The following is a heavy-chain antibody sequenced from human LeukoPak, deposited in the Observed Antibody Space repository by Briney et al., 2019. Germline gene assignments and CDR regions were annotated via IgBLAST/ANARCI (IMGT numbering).Heavy chain of an antibody. D-gene: IGHD3-22*01. CDR1: GYTLTELS. V-gene: IGHV1-24*01. CDR2: FDPEDGET. J-gene: IGHJ4*02. CDR3: ATVRYYDSSGYYQYYFDY. Sequence: ASVKVSCKVSGYTLTELSMHWVRQAPGKGLEWMGGFDPEDGETIYAQKFQGRVTMTEDTSTDTAYMELSSLRSEDTAVYYCATVRYYDSSGYYQYYFDYWGQGTLVTASS.